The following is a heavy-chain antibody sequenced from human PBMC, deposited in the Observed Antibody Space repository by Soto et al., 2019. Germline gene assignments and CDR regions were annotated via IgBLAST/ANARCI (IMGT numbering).Heavy chain of an antibody. D-gene: IGHD3-16*01. V-gene: IGHV4-59*01. CDR2: IYYSGST. Sequence: SETLSLTCTFSGFSISSYYWSLIRQPPGKGLEWIGYIYYSGSTNYNPSLKSRVTLSVDTSQIQFSLNLNSVTAADTAVYYCARGWGYTHYYYYMDVWGKGTTVTVSS. CDR1: GFSISSYY. CDR3: ARGWGYTHYYYYMDV. J-gene: IGHJ6*03.